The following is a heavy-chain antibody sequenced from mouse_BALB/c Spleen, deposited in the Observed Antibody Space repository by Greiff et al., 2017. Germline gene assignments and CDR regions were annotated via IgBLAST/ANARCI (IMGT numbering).Heavy chain of an antibody. V-gene: IGHV3-2*02. CDR1: GYSITSDYA. Sequence: EVHLVESGPGLVKPSQSLSLTCTVTGYSITSDYAWNWIRQFPGNTLEWMGYISYSGSTSYNPSLKSRISITRDTSKNQFFLQLNSVTTEDTATYHGARRVDYGYLYYFDYWGQGTTLTVSS. CDR2: ISYSGST. CDR3: ARRVDYGYLYYFDY. D-gene: IGHD1-2*01. J-gene: IGHJ2*01.